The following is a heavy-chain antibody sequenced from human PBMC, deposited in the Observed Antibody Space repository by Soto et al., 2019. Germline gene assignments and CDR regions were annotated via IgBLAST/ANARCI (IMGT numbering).Heavy chain of an antibody. Sequence: PSQTLSLTCAISGDSVSSNSAAWNWIRQSPSRGLEWLGRTYYRSKWYNDYAVSVKSRITINPDTSKNQFSLQLNSVTPEDTAVYYCARGVAAAGKPRKDYFDYWGHGTLVTVSS. CDR3: ARGVAAAGKPRKDYFDY. CDR1: GDSVSSNSAA. CDR2: TYYRSKWYN. J-gene: IGHJ4*01. V-gene: IGHV6-1*01. D-gene: IGHD6-13*01.